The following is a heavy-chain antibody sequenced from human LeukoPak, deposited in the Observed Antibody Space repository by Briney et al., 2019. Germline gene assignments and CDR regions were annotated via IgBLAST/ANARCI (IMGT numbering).Heavy chain of an antibody. D-gene: IGHD5-12*01. J-gene: IGHJ6*02. CDR3: ARDHLTYSGYDYYYYYGMDV. Sequence: GGTLSLSCTASGFTFSSYAMHWVRQAPGQGLEYVSAISSYGGSTYYANSVKGRFTISRDNSTNTLDLQMGSLRVEDMAVYYWARDHLTYSGYDYYYYYGMDVWGQGTTVTVSS. V-gene: IGHV3-64*01. CDR1: GFTFSSYA. CDR2: ISSYGGST.